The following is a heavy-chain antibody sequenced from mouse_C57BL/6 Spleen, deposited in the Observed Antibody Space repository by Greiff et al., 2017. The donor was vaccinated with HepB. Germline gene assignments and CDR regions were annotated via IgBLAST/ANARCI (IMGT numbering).Heavy chain of an antibody. CDR2: IDPETGGT. CDR3: TIITTVVATDFDY. J-gene: IGHJ2*01. V-gene: IGHV1-15*01. CDR1: GYTFTDYE. Sequence: VQLVESGAELVRPGASVTLSCKASGYTFTDYEMHWVKQTPVHGLEWIGAIDPETGGTAYNQKFKGKAILTADKSSSTAYMELRSLTSEDSAVYYCTIITTVVATDFDYWGQGTTLTVSS. D-gene: IGHD1-1*01.